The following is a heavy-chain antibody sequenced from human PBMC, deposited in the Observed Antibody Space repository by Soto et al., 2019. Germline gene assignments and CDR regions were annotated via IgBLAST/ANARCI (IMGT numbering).Heavy chain of an antibody. CDR2: ISSSGSTI. J-gene: IGHJ4*02. CDR1: GFTFSDYY. D-gene: IGHD3-10*01. CDR3: ARDVNPGDRGVTLVDY. V-gene: IGHV3-11*01. Sequence: SCAASGFTFSDYYMSWIRQAPGKGLEWVSYISSSGSTIYYADSVKGRFTISRDNAKNSLYLQMNSLRAEDTAVYYCARDVNPGDRGVTLVDYWGQGALVTVSS.